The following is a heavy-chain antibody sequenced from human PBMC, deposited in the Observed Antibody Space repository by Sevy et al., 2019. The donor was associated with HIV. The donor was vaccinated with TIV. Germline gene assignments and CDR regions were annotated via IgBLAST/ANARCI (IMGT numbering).Heavy chain of an antibody. CDR2: IYNSGST. Sequence: SETLSLTCTVSGDSISGNSYVWGWIRQPPGKGLEWIGSIYNSGSTHYNPSLKSRVTISVDTSKNQFSLELSSVTAADTAVYYCSRAGYGYARLFDYWGQGILVTVSS. V-gene: IGHV4-39*01. CDR1: GDSISGNSYV. CDR3: SRAGYGYARLFDY. J-gene: IGHJ4*02. D-gene: IGHD5-18*01.